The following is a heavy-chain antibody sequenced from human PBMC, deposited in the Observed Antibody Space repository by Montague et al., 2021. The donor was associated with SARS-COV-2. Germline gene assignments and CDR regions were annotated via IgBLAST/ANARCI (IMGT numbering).Heavy chain of an antibody. CDR2: IYHSGST. CDR1: GGSISSSNW. J-gene: IGHJ6*02. D-gene: IGHD3-22*01. Sequence: SETLSLTCAVSGGSISSSNWWSWARQPPGKGLEWIGEIYHSGSTNYNPSLKSRVTISVDKSKNQFSLKLSSVTAADTALYYCAREPYYCDSSGYPSYYYYGMDVWGQGTTVTVSS. CDR3: AREPYYCDSSGYPSYYYYGMDV. V-gene: IGHV4-4*02.